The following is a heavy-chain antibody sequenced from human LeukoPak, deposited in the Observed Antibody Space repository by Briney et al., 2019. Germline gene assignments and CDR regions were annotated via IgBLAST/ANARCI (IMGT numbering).Heavy chain of an antibody. J-gene: IGHJ4*02. CDR1: GFTFTTYG. V-gene: IGHV3-30*18. CDR2: ILYDARDK. Sequence: PGRSLRLSCAASGFTFTTYGMHWVRQAPGKGLEWVAVILYDARDKYYADSVKGRSTISRDNSKNTLYLQVNDLRTDDTAVYYCAKDKEYCNGGSWYTFDYWGQGTLATVSS. D-gene: IGHD2-15*01. CDR3: AKDKEYCNGGSWYTFDY.